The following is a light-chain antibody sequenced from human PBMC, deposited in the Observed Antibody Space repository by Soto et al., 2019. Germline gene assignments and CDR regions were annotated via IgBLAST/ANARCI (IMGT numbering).Light chain of an antibody. CDR3: QQTYSTPRRT. CDR1: QSISSY. CDR2: AAS. J-gene: IGKJ1*01. V-gene: IGKV1-39*01. Sequence: DIQMTQSPSFLSASVGDRVTITCRASQSISSYLNWYQQKPGKAPKLLIYAASSLQSGVPSRFSRSGSGTDFTLTITSLQPEDFATYYCQQTYSTPRRTFGQGTKVDIK.